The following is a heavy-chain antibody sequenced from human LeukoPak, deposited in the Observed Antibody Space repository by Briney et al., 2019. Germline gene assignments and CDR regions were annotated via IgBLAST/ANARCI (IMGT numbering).Heavy chain of an antibody. CDR3: ATGLSCGWSYAFDI. Sequence: GGSLRLSCAASGFTFSRHDMHWVRQVIGKGLEWVSAIGTLADTFYPDSVKGRFTISRDNAKSSLYLQMNSLEAGDTAIYYCATGLSCGWSYAFDIWGHGTMVTVSS. CDR1: GFTFSRHD. V-gene: IGHV3-13*01. CDR2: IGTLADT. J-gene: IGHJ3*02. D-gene: IGHD6-19*01.